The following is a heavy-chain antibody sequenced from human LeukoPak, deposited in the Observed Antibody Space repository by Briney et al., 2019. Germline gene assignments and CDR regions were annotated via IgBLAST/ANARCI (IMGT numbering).Heavy chain of an antibody. CDR1: GYTFTDHY. CDR3: ASASGYDYYFDY. V-gene: IGHV1-8*02. J-gene: IGHJ4*02. D-gene: IGHD5-12*01. Sequence: ASVKVSCKASGYTFTDHYMHWVRQAPGQGLEWMGWMNPNSGNTGYAQKFQGRVTMTRNTSISTAYMELSSLRSEDTAVYYCASASGYDYYFDYWGQGTLVTVSS. CDR2: MNPNSGNT.